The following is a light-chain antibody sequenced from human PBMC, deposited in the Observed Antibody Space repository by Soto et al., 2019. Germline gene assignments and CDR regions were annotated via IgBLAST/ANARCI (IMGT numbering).Light chain of an antibody. Sequence: QSALTQPPSASGSPGQSVTISCTGTSSDVGGYNYVSWYQQHPGKAPKLMISEVSKRPSGVPDRFSGSKSGNTASLTVSGLQAEDEADHYCSSYAGSNNFVFGTGTKLTVL. CDR1: SSDVGGYNY. CDR2: EVS. CDR3: SSYAGSNNFV. V-gene: IGLV2-8*01. J-gene: IGLJ1*01.